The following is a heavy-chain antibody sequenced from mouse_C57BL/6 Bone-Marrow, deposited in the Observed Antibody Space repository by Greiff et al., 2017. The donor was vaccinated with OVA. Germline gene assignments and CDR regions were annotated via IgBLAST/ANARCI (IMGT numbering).Heavy chain of an antibody. CDR2: IYPGNSDT. CDR1: GYTFTSYW. V-gene: IGHV1-5*01. D-gene: IGHD2-1*01. CDR3: TRAFYYGNYAWFAY. J-gene: IGHJ3*01. Sequence: EVKLVESGTVLARPGASVKMSCKTSGYTFTSYWMHWVKQRPGQGLEWIGAIYPGNSDTSYNQQFKGKAKLTAVTSASTAYMELSSLTNEDSAVYYCTRAFYYGNYAWFAYWGQGTLVTVSA.